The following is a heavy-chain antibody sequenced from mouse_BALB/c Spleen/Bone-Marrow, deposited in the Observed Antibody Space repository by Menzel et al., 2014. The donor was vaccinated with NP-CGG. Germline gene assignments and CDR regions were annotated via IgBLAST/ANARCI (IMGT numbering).Heavy chain of an antibody. CDR2: INPYNGDS. D-gene: IGHD1-1*01. J-gene: IGHJ1*01. CDR1: GYSFTGYF. CDR3: ARVTTDWYFDV. Sequence: VQLKESGPEVVKPGASVKISCKASGYSFTGYFMNWVIQSDGKSLEWIGRINPYNGDSFYNQKFKGKAALTVDKSSSTAHMELRSLASEDSAVYYCARVTTDWYFDVWGAGTTVTVSS. V-gene: IGHV1-20*02.